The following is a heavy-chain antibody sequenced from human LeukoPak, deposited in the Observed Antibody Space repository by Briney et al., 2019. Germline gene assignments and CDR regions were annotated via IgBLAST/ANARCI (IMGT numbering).Heavy chain of an antibody. Sequence: PSETLSLTCAVYGGSFSGNYWSWIRQPPGKGLEWIGEIIHDRGTGRGTPTYNPSLKSRVTISVGTSKNQFSLNLNAVTAADTAVYYCATRPPNDISGYLDNWGQGTLVTVSS. D-gene: IGHD3-22*01. CDR3: ATRPPNDISGYLDN. CDR2: IIHDRGTGRGTP. CDR1: GGSFSGNY. J-gene: IGHJ4*02. V-gene: IGHV4-34*12.